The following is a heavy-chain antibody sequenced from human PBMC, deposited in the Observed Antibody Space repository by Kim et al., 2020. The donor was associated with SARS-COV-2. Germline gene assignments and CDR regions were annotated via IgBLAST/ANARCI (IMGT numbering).Heavy chain of an antibody. CDR2: SGSS. J-gene: IGHJ1*01. V-gene: IGHV4-34*01. CDR3: AAGAPGH. Sequence: SGSSSCNPSLKSRVSMSVDTSKNQFSLKVNSVTAADTAVYYCAAGAPGHWGQGTVVTVSS.